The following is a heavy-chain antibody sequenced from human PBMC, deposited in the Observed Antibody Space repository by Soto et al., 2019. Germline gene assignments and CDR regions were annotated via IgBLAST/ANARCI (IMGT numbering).Heavy chain of an antibody. CDR2: FYYTGIT. J-gene: IGHJ4*01. V-gene: IGHV4-59*08. CDR3: ARHVVESLSFGERVPHSDY. CDR1: GGSICNYY. D-gene: IGHD3-10*01. Sequence: SETLSLTCTVSGGSICNYYWSLIRQPPGKGLEWIGYFYYTGITNYNPSLKSRISMSVDTSKNQFSLKLSSVTAADTAVYYCARHVVESLSFGERVPHSDYWGHGTLLTIPS.